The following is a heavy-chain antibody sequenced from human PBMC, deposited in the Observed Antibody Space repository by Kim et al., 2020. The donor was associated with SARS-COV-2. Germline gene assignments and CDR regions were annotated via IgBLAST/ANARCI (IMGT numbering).Heavy chain of an antibody. J-gene: IGHJ6*02. V-gene: IGHV3-73*01. D-gene: IGHD4-17*01. CDR3: TRHSPKFYGDEYSYYGIDV. CDR2: IRSKANSYAT. Sequence: GGSLRLSCAASGLSFSGSAMHWVRQASGKGLEWVGRIRSKANSYATAYAASLQGRFTISRDDSKNTAYLQMNSLKTEDTAVYYCTRHSPKFYGDEYSYYGIDVWGQETTDTVSS. CDR1: GLSFSGSA.